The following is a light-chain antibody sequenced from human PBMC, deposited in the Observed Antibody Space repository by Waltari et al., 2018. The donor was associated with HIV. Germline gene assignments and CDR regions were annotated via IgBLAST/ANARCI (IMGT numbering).Light chain of an antibody. CDR2: DSP. J-gene: IGKJ1*01. Sequence: RTRQWVSTYLACDQQKPGQAPTLLIYDSPNRATGIPASFSGSGSVTDFTLTISSLEPEDFAVYYCQQRSNWPRWTFGQGTKVEIK. V-gene: IGKV3-11*01. CDR1: QWVSTY. CDR3: QQRSNWPRWT.